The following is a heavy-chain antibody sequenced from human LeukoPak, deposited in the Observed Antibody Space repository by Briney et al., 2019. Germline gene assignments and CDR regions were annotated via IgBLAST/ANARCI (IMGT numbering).Heavy chain of an antibody. J-gene: IGHJ4*02. CDR1: GYTFTGYY. CDR2: INPNSGGT. Sequence: GASVKVSCKASGYTFTGYYMHWVRQAPGQGLEWMGWINPNSGGTNYAQKFQGRVTMTRDTSISTAYMELSRLRSDDTAVYYCARVIRKNYGDYGPLGYWGQGTLVTVSS. V-gene: IGHV1-2*02. D-gene: IGHD4-17*01. CDR3: ARVIRKNYGDYGPLGY.